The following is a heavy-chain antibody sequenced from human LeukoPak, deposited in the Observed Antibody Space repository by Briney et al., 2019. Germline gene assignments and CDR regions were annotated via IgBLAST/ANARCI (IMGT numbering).Heavy chain of an antibody. D-gene: IGHD6-19*01. V-gene: IGHV3-30*03. J-gene: IGHJ4*02. Sequence: GGSLRLSCVASGFTFSSYGMHWVRQAPGKGLEWVAFISYDGSNENIADSVKGRFTISRDNAKSTLYLLMNSLRAEDTAVYYCARVSSDSYSPFDYWGQGTLVTVSS. CDR2: ISYDGSNE. CDR1: GFTFSSYG. CDR3: ARVSSDSYSPFDY.